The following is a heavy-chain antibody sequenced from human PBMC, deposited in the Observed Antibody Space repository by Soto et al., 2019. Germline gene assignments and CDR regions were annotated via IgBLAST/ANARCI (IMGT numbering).Heavy chain of an antibody. D-gene: IGHD2-2*02. CDR1: GYTFTGYY. CDR2: INPNSGGT. CDR3: ARAVDIVVVPAAIQGRGYYYYYGMDV. V-gene: IGHV1-2*04. Sequence: ASVKVSCKASGYTFTGYYMHWVRQAPGQGLEWMGWINPNSGGTNYAQKFQGWVTMTRDTSISTAYMELSRLRSDDTAVYYCARAVDIVVVPAAIQGRGYYYYYGMDVWGQGTTVTVSS. J-gene: IGHJ6*02.